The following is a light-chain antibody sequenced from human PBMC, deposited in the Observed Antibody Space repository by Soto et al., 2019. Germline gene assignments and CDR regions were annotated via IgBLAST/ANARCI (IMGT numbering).Light chain of an antibody. CDR2: GAS. CDR3: QQNSNLKGT. J-gene: IGKJ1*01. CDR1: QSVGTY. V-gene: IGKV3-11*01. Sequence: EILLTQSPGTLTLSPGERATLSCRASQSVGTYVSWFQQKPGHPPRLLISGASNRAAGIPARFSGSGSGTDFSLTISSLQTEDFAVYYCQQNSNLKGTFGHGTKVDIK.